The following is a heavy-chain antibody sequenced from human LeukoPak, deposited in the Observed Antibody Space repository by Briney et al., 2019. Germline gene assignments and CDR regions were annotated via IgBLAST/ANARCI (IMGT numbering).Heavy chain of an antibody. CDR1: GYTFINYA. CDR3: ARVGYSNSYDY. D-gene: IGHD4-11*01. J-gene: IGHJ4*02. Sequence: ASVKVSCKASGYTFINYAINWGRQAPGQRPEWMGWINAVNGNTKYSQKFQGRVTITRDTSASTAYMDLSSLRSEDTAVYYCARVGYSNSYDYWGQGTLVTVSS. CDR2: INAVNGNT. V-gene: IGHV1-3*01.